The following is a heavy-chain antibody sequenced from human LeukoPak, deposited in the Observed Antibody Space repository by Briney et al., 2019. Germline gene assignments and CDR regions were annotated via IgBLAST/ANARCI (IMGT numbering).Heavy chain of an antibody. V-gene: IGHV1-18*01. Sequence: ASVKVSCKASGYTFPRYGISWVRQAPGQGLEWMGWISAYNGNTNYAQKFQGRVTITTNTSISTAYMELSNLRSEDTAVYYCARALKGNYYSGSGTYRWFAPWGQGTLVTVSS. CDR3: ARALKGNYYSGSGTYRWFAP. CDR1: GYTFPRYG. J-gene: IGHJ5*02. CDR2: ISAYNGNT. D-gene: IGHD3-10*01.